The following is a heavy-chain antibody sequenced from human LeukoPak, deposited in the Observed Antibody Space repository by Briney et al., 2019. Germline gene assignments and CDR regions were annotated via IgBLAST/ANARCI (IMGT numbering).Heavy chain of an antibody. CDR3: ARDKNVGDFEPTTAFDI. CDR2: ISDIGST. V-gene: IGHV4-59*12. J-gene: IGHJ3*02. CDR1: GGSLTRYY. D-gene: IGHD2-21*02. Sequence: PSETLSLTCTVSGGSLTRYYWSWLRQPPGKGLEWIGYISDIGSTNYNPSLKSRVTMSVDTSKNQFSLKLSSVTAADTAVYYCARDKNVGDFEPTTAFDIWGQGTMVTVSS.